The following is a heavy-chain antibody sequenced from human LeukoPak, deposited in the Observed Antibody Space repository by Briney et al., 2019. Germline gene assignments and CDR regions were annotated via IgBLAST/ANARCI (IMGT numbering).Heavy chain of an antibody. V-gene: IGHV4-39*01. CDR1: GGSITNSYYF. Sequence: SETLSLTCTVSGGSITNSYYFWGWLRQPPGKGLEWIGSFSYGGSTYYNPSPKSRVTISVDTSKNQFSLNLNSVTAADTSVYYCARHRVQGAYSEFDYWGQGTLVAVSS. D-gene: IGHD6-13*01. CDR2: FSYGGST. CDR3: ARHRVQGAYSEFDY. J-gene: IGHJ4*02.